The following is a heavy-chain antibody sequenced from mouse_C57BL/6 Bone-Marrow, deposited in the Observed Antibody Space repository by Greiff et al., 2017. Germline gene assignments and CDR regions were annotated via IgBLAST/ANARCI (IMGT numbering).Heavy chain of an antibody. CDR1: GFSLTSYG. J-gene: IGHJ4*01. CDR3: ARNYGIVTTDYYAMDY. Sequence: QVQLKESGPGLVQPSQSLSITCTVSGFSLTSYGVHWVRQSPGKGLEWLGVIWSGGSTDYNAAFISRLSISKDNSKSQVFFKMNSLQADDTAIYYCARNYGIVTTDYYAMDYWGQGTSVTVSS. D-gene: IGHD2-5*01. CDR2: IWSGGST. V-gene: IGHV2-2*01.